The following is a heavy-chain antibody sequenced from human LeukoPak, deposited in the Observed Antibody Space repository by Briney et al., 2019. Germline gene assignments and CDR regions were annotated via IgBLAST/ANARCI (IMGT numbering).Heavy chain of an antibody. D-gene: IGHD3-10*01. CDR3: ARGFQGGGSGSYRPYYYYYYGMDA. CDR2: ISYDGSNK. Sequence: GGSLRLSCAASGFTFSSYGMHWVRQAPGKGLEWVAVISYDGSNKYYADSVKGRFTISRDNSKNTLYLQMTSLRVDDTAIYYCARGFQGGGSGSYRPYYYYYYGMDAWGQGTTVTVSS. V-gene: IGHV3-30*03. J-gene: IGHJ6*02. CDR1: GFTFSSYG.